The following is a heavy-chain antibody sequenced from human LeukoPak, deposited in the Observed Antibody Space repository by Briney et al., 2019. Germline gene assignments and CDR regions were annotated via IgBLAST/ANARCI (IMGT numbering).Heavy chain of an antibody. CDR1: GGSISSSSNY. D-gene: IGHD6-6*01. Sequence: PSETLSLSCTVSGGSISSSSNYWGCIRPPPGKGLEWIGSIYYSGSTYYNPSLKSRVTISVDKSKNQFSLKLSSVTAADTAAYYCARVFSSPYYMDVWGKGTTVTVSS. CDR3: ARVFSSPYYMDV. V-gene: IGHV4-39*07. CDR2: IYYSGST. J-gene: IGHJ6*03.